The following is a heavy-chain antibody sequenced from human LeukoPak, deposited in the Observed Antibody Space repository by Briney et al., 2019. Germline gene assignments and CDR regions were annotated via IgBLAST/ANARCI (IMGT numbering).Heavy chain of an antibody. V-gene: IGHV4-4*02. CDR1: GGFISSSNW. D-gene: IGHD3-10*01. Sequence: SGTLSLTCAVSGGFISSSNWWSWVRQPPGKGLEWIGEIYHSGSTNYNQSLKSRVTISVDKSKNQFSLKLSSVTAADTAVYYCASNVLLWFGEAAWLRGYFDYWGQGTLVTVSS. J-gene: IGHJ4*02. CDR3: ASNVLLWFGEAAWLRGYFDY. CDR2: IYHSGST.